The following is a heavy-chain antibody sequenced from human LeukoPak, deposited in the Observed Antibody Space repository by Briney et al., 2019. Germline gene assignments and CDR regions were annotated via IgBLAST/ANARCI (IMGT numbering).Heavy chain of an antibody. D-gene: IGHD2-21*02. CDR1: GGSISSGGYS. Sequence: SQTLSLTCAVSGGSISSGGYSWSWIRQPPGKGLEWIGYIYHSGSTYYNPSLKSRVTISVDRSKNQFSLKLSSVTAADTAMYYCATATGRNKTFDYWGQGTLVTVSS. CDR2: IYHSGST. J-gene: IGHJ4*02. V-gene: IGHV4-30-2*01. CDR3: ATATGRNKTFDY.